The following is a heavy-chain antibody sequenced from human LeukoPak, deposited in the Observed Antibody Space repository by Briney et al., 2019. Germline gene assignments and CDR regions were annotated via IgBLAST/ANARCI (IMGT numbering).Heavy chain of an antibody. CDR1: GYSFTNYW. J-gene: IGHJ5*02. CDR3: ARQRDNLIIP. V-gene: IGHV5-51*01. D-gene: IGHD3-9*01. CDR2: IYPGDSDT. Sequence: HGESLKISCKGSGYSFTNYWIGWVRQMPGKGLEWMGIIYPGDSDTRYSPSFQGQVTISVDKSISTAYLQWSSLKAADTAIYYCARQRDNLIIPWGQGTLVTVSS.